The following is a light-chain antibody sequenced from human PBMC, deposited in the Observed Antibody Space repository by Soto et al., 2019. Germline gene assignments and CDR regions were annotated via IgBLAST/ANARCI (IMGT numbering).Light chain of an antibody. CDR3: CSFAGSSTSLI. J-gene: IGLJ2*01. CDR2: EVT. Sequence: QSALTQPASVSGSPGQSITISCTGTSSDVGSYTLVSWYQQHPGKAPKLMIYEVTERPSGVSNRLSGSKSGNTASLTISGLQTEDEADYYCCSFAGSSTSLIFGGGTKLTVL. CDR1: SSDVGSYTL. V-gene: IGLV2-23*02.